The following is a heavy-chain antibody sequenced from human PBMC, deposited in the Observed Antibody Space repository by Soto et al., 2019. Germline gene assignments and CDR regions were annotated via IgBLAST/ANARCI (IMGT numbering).Heavy chain of an antibody. CDR2: SIPIFGTA. D-gene: IGHD2-15*01. J-gene: IGHJ5*02. CDR1: GGTFSSYA. V-gene: IGHV1-69*01. CDR3: ARVGWSRLLRWFDP. Sequence: QVQLVQSGAEVKKPGSSVKVSCKASGGTFSSYAISWVRQAPGQGLEWMGGSIPIFGTANYAQKFQGRVTITADESTSTAYMELSSLRSEDTAVYYCARVGWSRLLRWFDPWGQGTLVTVSS.